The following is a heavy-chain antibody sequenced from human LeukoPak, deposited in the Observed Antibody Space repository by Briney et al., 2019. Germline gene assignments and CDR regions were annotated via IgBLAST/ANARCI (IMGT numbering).Heavy chain of an antibody. Sequence: GGSLRLSCAASGFTFSSYWMHWVRQAPGKGLVWVSRINSDGSSTSYADSVKGRFTISRDNAKNTLYLQMNSLRAEDTAVYYCARYDEADRHFDYWGQGTLVTVSS. CDR3: ARYDEADRHFDY. CDR1: GFTFSSYW. CDR2: INSDGSST. D-gene: IGHD3-3*01. J-gene: IGHJ4*02. V-gene: IGHV3-74*01.